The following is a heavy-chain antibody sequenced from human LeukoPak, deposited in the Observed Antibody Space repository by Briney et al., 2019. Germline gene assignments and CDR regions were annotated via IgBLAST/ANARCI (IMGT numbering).Heavy chain of an antibody. J-gene: IGHJ4*02. CDR2: INPNSGGT. CDR1: GYTFTDYK. CDR3: ARIPASGVVPAALGNY. Sequence: ASVKVSCKASGYTFTDYKMHWVRQAPGQGLEWMGWINPNSGGTNYAQKFQGRVTMTRDTSISTAYMELSRLRSDDTAVYYCARIPASGVVPAALGNYWGQGTLVTVSS. D-gene: IGHD2-2*01. V-gene: IGHV1-2*02.